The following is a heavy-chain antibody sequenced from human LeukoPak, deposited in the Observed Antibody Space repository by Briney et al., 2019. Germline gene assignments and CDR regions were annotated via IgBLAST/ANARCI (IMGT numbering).Heavy chain of an antibody. D-gene: IGHD2-21*01. CDR3: AMSDWDAFDI. CDR2: IYHSGST. CDR1: GGSISSGGYS. Sequence: SQTLSLTCAVSGGSISSGGYSWSWIRQPPGKGLEWIGYIYHSGSTYYNPSLKSRVAISVDTSKNQFSLKLSSVTAADTAVYYCAMSDWDAFDIWGQGTMVTVSS. J-gene: IGHJ3*02. V-gene: IGHV4-30-2*02.